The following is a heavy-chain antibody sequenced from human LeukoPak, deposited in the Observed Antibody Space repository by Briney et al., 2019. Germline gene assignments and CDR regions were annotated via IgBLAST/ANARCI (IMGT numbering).Heavy chain of an antibody. V-gene: IGHV4-34*01. CDR2: INHSGST. CDR3: ARLLGSHVSSGYYPDY. D-gene: IGHD3-22*01. CDR1: GGSFSGYY. J-gene: IGHJ4*02. Sequence: SETLSLTCAVYGGSFSGYYWSWIRQPPGKGLEWIGEINHSGSTNYNPSLKSRVTISVDTSKNQFSLKLSSVTAADTAVYYCARLLGSHVSSGYYPDYWGQGTLVTVSS.